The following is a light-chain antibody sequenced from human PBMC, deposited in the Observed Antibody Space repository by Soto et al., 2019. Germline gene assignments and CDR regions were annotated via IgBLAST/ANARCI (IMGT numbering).Light chain of an antibody. CDR1: SSDIGGYDF. Sequence: QSALTQPPSASGSPGQSVTISCTGSSSDIGGYDFVSWYQQHPDKAPKIMIYEVTKRPSGVPDRFSGSKSGNTASLTVSGLQAEDEADYYCSSYAGSNTLAFGGGTQLTVL. V-gene: IGLV2-8*01. J-gene: IGLJ2*01. CDR2: EVT. CDR3: SSYAGSNTLA.